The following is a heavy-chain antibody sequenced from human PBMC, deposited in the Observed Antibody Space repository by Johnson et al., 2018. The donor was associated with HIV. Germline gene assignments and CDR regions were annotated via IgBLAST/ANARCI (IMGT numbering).Heavy chain of an antibody. CDR1: GFTFDDYA. CDR3: AKGWIVGATKGEVDAFDI. J-gene: IGHJ3*02. D-gene: IGHD1-26*01. V-gene: IGHV3-9*01. Sequence: VQLVESGGGLVQPGRSLRLSCAASGFTFDDYAMHWVRQAPGKGLEWVSGISWNSGSIGYADSVKGRFTISRDNAKNSLYLQINSLRAEDTALYYCAKGWIVGATKGEVDAFDIWGQGTMVTVSS. CDR2: ISWNSGSI.